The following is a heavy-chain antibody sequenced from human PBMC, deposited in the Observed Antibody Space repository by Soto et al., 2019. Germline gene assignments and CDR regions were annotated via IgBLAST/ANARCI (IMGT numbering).Heavy chain of an antibody. CDR2: VDYTGSYT. CDR3: AKRSGGFSEFDY. D-gene: IGHD5-12*01. V-gene: IGHV3-23*01. CDR1: GFTFSGFA. Sequence: GGSLRLSCAASGFTFSGFAMNWVRQPPGKGLEWVSSVDYTGSYTFYAASVRGRFTISRDNSKNMVYLELNSLRAEDTAVYYCAKRSGGFSEFDYWGQGTLVTVSS. J-gene: IGHJ4*02.